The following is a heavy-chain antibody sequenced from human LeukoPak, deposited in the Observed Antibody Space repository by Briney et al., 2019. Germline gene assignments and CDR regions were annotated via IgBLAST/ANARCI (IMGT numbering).Heavy chain of an antibody. CDR1: GGSISSSSYY. V-gene: IGHV4-39*07. Sequence: SETLSLTCTVSGGSISSSSYYWGWIRQPPGTGLEWIGSIYYSGSTYYNPSLKSRVTISVDTSKNQFSLKLSSVTAADTALYYCARRPGGNSYFEYWGQGTLVTVSS. J-gene: IGHJ4*02. CDR3: ARRPGGNSYFEY. CDR2: IYYSGST. D-gene: IGHD4-23*01.